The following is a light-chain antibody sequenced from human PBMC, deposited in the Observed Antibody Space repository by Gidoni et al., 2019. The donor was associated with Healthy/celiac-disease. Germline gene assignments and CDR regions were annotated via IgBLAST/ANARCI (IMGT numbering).Light chain of an antibody. V-gene: IGKV2-28*01. Sequence: DIVMTQSPLSLPVTPGEPASISCRPSQSLLHSNGYNYLDWYLQKPGQSPQLLIYLGSNRASGVPDRFSGSGSGTDFTLKISRVEAEDVGVYYCMQALQTPTFGQGTRLEIK. J-gene: IGKJ5*01. CDR3: MQALQTPT. CDR2: LGS. CDR1: QSLLHSNGYNY.